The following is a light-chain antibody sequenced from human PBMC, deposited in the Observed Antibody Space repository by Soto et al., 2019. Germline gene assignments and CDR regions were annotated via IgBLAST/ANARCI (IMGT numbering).Light chain of an antibody. V-gene: IGLV3-9*01. J-gene: IGLJ2*01. CDR2: RDS. CDR1: NIGSKN. CDR3: QVWDSSTV. Sequence: SYELTQPLSVSVALGQTARITCGGNNIGSKNVDWYQQKPGQSPVLVIYRDSNRPSGIPEGFSGSNSGNTATLTIRRAQAGDETDYYRQVWDSSTVFGGGTQLTVL.